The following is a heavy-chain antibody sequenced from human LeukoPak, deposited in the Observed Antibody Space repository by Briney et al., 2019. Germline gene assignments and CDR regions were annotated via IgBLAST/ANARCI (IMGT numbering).Heavy chain of an antibody. D-gene: IGHD6-6*01. Sequence: SSETLSLTCAVYGGSFSGYYWSWIRQPPGKGLEWIGEINHSGSTYYNPSLKSRVTISVDTSKNQFSLKLSSVTAADTAVYYCARPGYSSSSGYMDVWGKGTTVTVSS. CDR3: ARPGYSSSSGYMDV. J-gene: IGHJ6*03. CDR2: INHSGST. CDR1: GGSFSGYY. V-gene: IGHV4-34*01.